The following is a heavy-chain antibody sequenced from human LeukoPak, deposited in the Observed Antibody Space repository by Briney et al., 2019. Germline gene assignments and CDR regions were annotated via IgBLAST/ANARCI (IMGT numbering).Heavy chain of an antibody. J-gene: IGHJ4*02. Sequence: GGSLRLSCAGSGFTFSHFWMSWVRQAPGKGLEWVAYIKKTGIETYYLDSVKGRFTITRDNNRNSLFLQMYSLRAEDTAVYFCARENGYCSGSDCYSYFDSWGQGTLVTVSS. V-gene: IGHV3-7*01. CDR2: IKKTGIET. D-gene: IGHD2-15*01. CDR3: ARENGYCSGSDCYSYFDS. CDR1: GFTFSHFW.